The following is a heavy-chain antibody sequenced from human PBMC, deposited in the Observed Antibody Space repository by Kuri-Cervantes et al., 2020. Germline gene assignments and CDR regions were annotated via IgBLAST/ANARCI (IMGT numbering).Heavy chain of an antibody. Sequence: GGSLRLSCAASGFTVSSNYMSWVRQAPGKGLEWVSAISGSGGSTYYADSVKGRFTISRDNSKNTLYLQMNSLRAEDTAVYYCARDNYDSSGYYYKDYWGQGTLVTVSS. CDR2: ISGSGGST. CDR3: ARDNYDSSGYYYKDY. D-gene: IGHD3-22*01. V-gene: IGHV3-23*01. CDR1: GFTVSSNY. J-gene: IGHJ4*02.